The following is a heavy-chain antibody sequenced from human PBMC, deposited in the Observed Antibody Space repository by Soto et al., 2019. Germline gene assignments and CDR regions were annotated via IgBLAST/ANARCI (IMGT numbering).Heavy chain of an antibody. J-gene: IGHJ6*02. Sequence: GASVEVSCKASGYPFTRHGITWVRQAPGQGLEWMGWISPYNGNTNYGQTLQGRVTLTTDTSTSTVYMELRSLRSDDTAVYYCARDQSFDRSYYYGIDVWGQGTTVTVSS. V-gene: IGHV1-18*01. CDR1: GYPFTRHG. CDR3: ARDQSFDRSYYYGIDV. D-gene: IGHD3-10*01. CDR2: ISPYNGNT.